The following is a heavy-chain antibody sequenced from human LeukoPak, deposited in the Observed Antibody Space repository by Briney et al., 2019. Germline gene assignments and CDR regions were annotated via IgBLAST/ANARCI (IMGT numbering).Heavy chain of an antibody. CDR1: GFTFSSYA. Sequence: GGSLRLSCAASGFTFSSYAMSWVRQAPGKGLEWVSAISGSGGSTYYADSVKGRFTISRDNSKNTLYLQMNSLRAEDTAVYYCAKDSWVWFGELLRVEGDAFDILGQGKKVNVSS. CDR3: AKDSWVWFGELLRVEGDAFDI. CDR2: ISGSGGST. D-gene: IGHD3-10*01. J-gene: IGHJ3*02. V-gene: IGHV3-23*01.